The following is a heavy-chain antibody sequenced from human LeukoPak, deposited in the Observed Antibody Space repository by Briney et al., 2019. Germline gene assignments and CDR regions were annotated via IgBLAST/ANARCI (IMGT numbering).Heavy chain of an antibody. CDR1: GYTFTGYY. Sequence: ASVKVSCKASGYTFTGYYMHWVRQAPGQGLEWMGWINPNSGGTNYAQKFQGRVTMTRDTSISTAYMELSRLRSDDTAVYYCARALNSYTYYDFWSGSPDAFDIWGQGTMVTVSS. J-gene: IGHJ3*02. CDR3: ARALNSYTYYDFWSGSPDAFDI. V-gene: IGHV1-2*02. CDR2: INPNSGGT. D-gene: IGHD3-3*01.